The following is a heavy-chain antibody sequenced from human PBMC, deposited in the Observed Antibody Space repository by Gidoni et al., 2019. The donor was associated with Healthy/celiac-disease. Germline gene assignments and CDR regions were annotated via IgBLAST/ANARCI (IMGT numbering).Heavy chain of an antibody. CDR3: ARGRPYDSSGYGLTRRPLLNFDY. V-gene: IGHV4-34*01. CDR2: INHSGST. Sequence: QVQLQQWGAGMLKPSETLSLTCAVYGGSFSGYYWSWIRQPPGKGLEWIGEINHSGSTNYNPSLKIRVTISVDTSKNHFSLKLSSVTAADTAVYYCARGRPYDSSGYGLTRRPLLNFDYWGQGTLVTVSS. D-gene: IGHD3-22*01. CDR1: GGSFSGYY. J-gene: IGHJ4*02.